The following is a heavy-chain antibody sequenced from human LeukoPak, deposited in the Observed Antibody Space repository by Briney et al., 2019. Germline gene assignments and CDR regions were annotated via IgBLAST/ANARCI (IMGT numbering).Heavy chain of an antibody. D-gene: IGHD3-3*01. J-gene: IGHJ4*02. CDR1: GFTFSDYY. Sequence: GGSLRLSCAASGFTFSDYYMSWIRQAPGKGLECVSYISSSGSTIYYADSVKGRFTISRDNAKNSLYLQMNSLRAEDTAVYYCARGPFYDFPILYYFDCWGQGTLVTVSS. CDR3: ARGPFYDFPILYYFDC. V-gene: IGHV3-11*04. CDR2: ISSSGSTI.